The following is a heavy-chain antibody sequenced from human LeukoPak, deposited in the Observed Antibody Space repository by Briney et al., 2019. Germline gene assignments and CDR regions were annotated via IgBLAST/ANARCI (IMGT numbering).Heavy chain of an antibody. V-gene: IGHV1-18*01. J-gene: IGHJ6*03. CDR1: GYTFTSYG. CDR3: ATSVSATVMYYYYYMDV. CDR2: ISAYNGNT. Sequence: ASVKVSCKASGYTFTSYGISWVRQAPGQGLEWMGWISAYNGNTNYAQKLQGRVTMTTDTSTSTAYMELRSLRSDDTAVYYCATSVSATVMYYYYYMDVWGKGTTVTVSS. D-gene: IGHD4-11*01.